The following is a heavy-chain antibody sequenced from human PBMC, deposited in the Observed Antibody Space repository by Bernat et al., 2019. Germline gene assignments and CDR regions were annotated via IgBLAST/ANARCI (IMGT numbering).Heavy chain of an antibody. J-gene: IGHJ6*03. CDR1: GFTFSSYG. CDR3: ARRRIAVGGTGGGGYYYYYMDV. Sequence: QVQLVESGGGVVQPGRSLRLSCAASGFTFSSYGMHWVRQAPGKGLEWVAVIWYDGSNKYYADSVKGRFTISRDNSKNTLYLQMNSLRAEDTAVYYCARRRIAVGGTGGGGYYYYYMDVWGKGTTVTVSS. V-gene: IGHV3-33*01. D-gene: IGHD6-19*01. CDR2: IWYDGSNK.